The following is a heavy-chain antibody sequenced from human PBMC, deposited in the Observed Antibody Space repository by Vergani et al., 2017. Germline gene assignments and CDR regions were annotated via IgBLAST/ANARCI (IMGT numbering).Heavy chain of an antibody. CDR2: IKQDGSEE. J-gene: IGHJ6*02. CDR1: GFPFSSYW. Sequence: VQLVESGGGVVQPGRSLRLSCAASGFPFSSYWMSWVRPAPGKGLEWVANIKQDGSEEYYVDSVKGRFTISRDNAKNSLYLQMNSLRAEDTAVYYCARELGIVVVPADHYGMDVWGQGTTVTVSS. CDR3: ARELGIVVVPADHYGMDV. V-gene: IGHV3-7*03. D-gene: IGHD2-2*01.